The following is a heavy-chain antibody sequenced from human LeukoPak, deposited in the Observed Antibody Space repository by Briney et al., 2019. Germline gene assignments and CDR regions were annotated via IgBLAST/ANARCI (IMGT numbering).Heavy chain of an antibody. J-gene: IGHJ4*02. Sequence: KASETLSLTCTVSGGSISSGSCYWSWIRQPAGKGLEWIGRIYTSGSTNYNPSLKSRVTISVDTSKNQFSLKLSSVTAADTAVYYCARVPGHIHWNYFDYWGQGTLVTVSS. CDR2: IYTSGST. D-gene: IGHD1-1*01. CDR1: GGSISSGSCY. V-gene: IGHV4-61*02. CDR3: ARVPGHIHWNYFDY.